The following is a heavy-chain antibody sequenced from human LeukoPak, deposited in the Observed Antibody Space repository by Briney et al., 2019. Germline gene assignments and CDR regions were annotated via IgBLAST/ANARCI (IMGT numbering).Heavy chain of an antibody. D-gene: IGHD3-22*01. CDR1: GNSISSGDNY. V-gene: IGHV4-61*02. Sequence: LSLTCXVSGNSISSGDNYWSWIRQPAGTGLEWIGRIYTSGSTNYNPSLKSRVTISGDTSKNQFSLRLSSVTAADTAVYYCARASYSYDINGWVPFDYWGQGTLVTVSS. CDR2: IYTSGST. J-gene: IGHJ4*02. CDR3: ARASYSYDINGWVPFDY.